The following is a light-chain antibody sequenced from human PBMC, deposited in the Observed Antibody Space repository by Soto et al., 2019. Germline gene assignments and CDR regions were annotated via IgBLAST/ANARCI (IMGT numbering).Light chain of an antibody. CDR2: GVS. Sequence: EIVLTQSPGTLSLSPGERATLSCRASQSYLAWYQQKPGQAPRLLIYGVSSRATGIPDRFSGSGSGTDITLTNSRLEPEDFAVYYCQQYDDSPPWTFGQGTKVEIK. CDR3: QQYDDSPPWT. V-gene: IGKV3-20*01. CDR1: QSY. J-gene: IGKJ1*01.